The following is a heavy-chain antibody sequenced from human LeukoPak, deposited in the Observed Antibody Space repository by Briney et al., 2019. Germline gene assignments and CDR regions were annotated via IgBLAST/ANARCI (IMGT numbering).Heavy chain of an antibody. D-gene: IGHD6-19*01. CDR3: ARLGYSSGWFFDY. V-gene: IGHV4-59*08. CDR2: IYYSGST. CDR1: GGSISSYY. J-gene: IGHJ4*02. Sequence: SETLSLTCTVSGGSISSYYWSWIRQPPGKGLEWIGYIYYSGSTNYNPSLKSRVTISLDTSKNQFSLKLSSVTAADTAVYYCARLGYSSGWFFDYWGQGTLVTVSS.